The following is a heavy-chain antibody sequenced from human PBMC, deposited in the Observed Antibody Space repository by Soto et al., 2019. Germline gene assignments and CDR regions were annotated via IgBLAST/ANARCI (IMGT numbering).Heavy chain of an antibody. CDR2: ISAGGSDT. J-gene: IGHJ4*02. D-gene: IGHD2-2*01. CDR1: GFVFSDYA. Sequence: EVQLLDSGGGWVQPGGSLRLSCVASGFVFSDYAMSWVRQAPGKGLEWVSAISAGGSDTYYADSVKGRFTVSRVNSKNTLYLQMTTLRAEATAIYYCASVPIWCGSSSCYTEGFDSWGQGTLVTVSS. CDR3: ASVPIWCGSSSCYTEGFDS. V-gene: IGHV3-23*01.